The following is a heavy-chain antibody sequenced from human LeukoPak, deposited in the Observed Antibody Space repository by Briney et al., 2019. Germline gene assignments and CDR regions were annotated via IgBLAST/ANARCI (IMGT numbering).Heavy chain of an antibody. J-gene: IGHJ6*03. Sequence: SVKVSCKASGGTFSSYAISWVRQAPGQGLEWMGGIIPIFGTANYAQKFQGRVTITADESTSTAYMELSSLRAEDTAVYYCATEDPRTYCSGGSCYSYYYYYMDVWGKGTTVTISS. D-gene: IGHD2-15*01. CDR3: ATEDPRTYCSGGSCYSYYYYYMDV. CDR2: IIPIFGTA. V-gene: IGHV1-69*13. CDR1: GGTFSSYA.